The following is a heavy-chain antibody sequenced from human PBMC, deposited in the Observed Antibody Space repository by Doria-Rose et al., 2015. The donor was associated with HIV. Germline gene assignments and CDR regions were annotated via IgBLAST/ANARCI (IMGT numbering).Heavy chain of an antibody. CDR2: IFPDDES. Sequence: QITLKESGPVLVKPTETLTLTCTVSGVSLSSPGMGVSWIRQPPGKALEWLANIFPDDESSYKTSLKSRLTISRCTSKSQVVLTMTDRDPVDTATCYCARIKSSRWYHKYYFDFWGQGTLVIVSA. D-gene: IGHD6-13*01. J-gene: IGHJ4*02. CDR1: GVSLSSPGMG. V-gene: IGHV2-26*01. CDR3: ARIKSSRWYHKYYFDF.